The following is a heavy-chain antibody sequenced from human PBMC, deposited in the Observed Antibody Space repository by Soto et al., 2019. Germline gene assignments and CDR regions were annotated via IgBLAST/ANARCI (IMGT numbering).Heavy chain of an antibody. CDR3: AGGGVRAAADIYYYYYGMDV. CDR2: IIPIFGTA. D-gene: IGHD6-13*01. J-gene: IGHJ6*02. CDR1: GGTFSSYA. Sequence: QVQLVQSGAEVKKPGSSVKVSCKASGGTFSSYAISWVRQAPGQGLEWMGGIIPIFGTANYAQKFQGRVTITADESTSTAYMELSSLRSEDTAVYYCAGGGVRAAADIYYYYYGMDVWGQGTTVTVSS. V-gene: IGHV1-69*01.